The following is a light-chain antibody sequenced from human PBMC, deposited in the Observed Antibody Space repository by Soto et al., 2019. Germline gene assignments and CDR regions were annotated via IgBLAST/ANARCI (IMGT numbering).Light chain of an antibody. V-gene: IGKV1-5*03. Sequence: PMTQSPSPLTHTFRGRATLTCRASQSISSWLAWYQQKPGKAPKLLIYKASSLESGAPSRFSGSGSGTEFTLTICSLQPDDFATYYCQQYNSKTWKFGQGSKADIK. CDR1: QSISSW. CDR2: KAS. CDR3: QQYNSKTWK. J-gene: IGKJ1*01.